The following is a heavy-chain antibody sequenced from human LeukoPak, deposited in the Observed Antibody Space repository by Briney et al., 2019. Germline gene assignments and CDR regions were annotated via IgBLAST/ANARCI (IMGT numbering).Heavy chain of an antibody. CDR1: GGSISKSNHY. CDR2: IYYGGST. V-gene: IGHV4-39*02. CDR3: ARDQSGSGWPSTDSGSHAYGMDV. J-gene: IGHJ6*02. D-gene: IGHD6-19*01. Sequence: PSETLSLTCSVSGGSISKSNHYWGWIRQPPGKGLEWIGSIYYGGSTYYNPSLKSRVTISVDTSKNQFSLQLNSVTPEDTAVYYCARDQSGSGWPSTDSGSHAYGMDVWGQGTTVTVSS.